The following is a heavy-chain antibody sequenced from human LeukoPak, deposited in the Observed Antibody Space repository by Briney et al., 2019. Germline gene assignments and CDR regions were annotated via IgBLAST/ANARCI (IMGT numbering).Heavy chain of an antibody. J-gene: IGHJ4*02. CDR1: GGSISSYY. D-gene: IGHD3-22*01. Sequence: SETLSLTCTVSGGSISSYYWSWIRQPPGKGLEWIGYIHYSGSTNYNPSLKSRVTISVDTSKKQFSLKLSSVTAADTAVYYCAREMIASGYFDYWAREPWSPSPQ. CDR3: AREMIASGYFDY. CDR2: IHYSGST. V-gene: IGHV4-59*01.